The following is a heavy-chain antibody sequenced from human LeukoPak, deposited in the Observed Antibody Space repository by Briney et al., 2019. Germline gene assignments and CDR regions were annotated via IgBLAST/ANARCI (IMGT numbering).Heavy chain of an antibody. CDR3: ARWGYYYDSSGYSSFDY. CDR2: IYYSGST. Sequence: PSETLSLTCTVPGGSISSYYWSWIRQPPGKGLEWIGYIYYSGSTNYNPSLKSLVTISVDASKTQFSLKLSSVTAEDTAVYYCARWGYYYDSSGYSSFDYWGQGTLVTVSS. CDR1: GGSISSYY. V-gene: IGHV4-59*01. D-gene: IGHD3-22*01. J-gene: IGHJ4*02.